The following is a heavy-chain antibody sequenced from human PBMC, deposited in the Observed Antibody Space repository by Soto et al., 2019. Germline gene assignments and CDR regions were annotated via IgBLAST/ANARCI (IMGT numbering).Heavy chain of an antibody. Sequence: PSETLSLTCTVSGGSISSGDYYWSWIRQPPGKGLEWIGYIYYSGSTYYNPSLKSRVTISVDTSKNQFSLKMTSLTAADTAVYYCARVSGRTKPIEFWGQGTLVTVSS. CDR3: ARVSGRTKPIEF. CDR2: IYYSGST. V-gene: IGHV4-30-4*01. D-gene: IGHD3-10*01. CDR1: GGSISSGDYY. J-gene: IGHJ4*02.